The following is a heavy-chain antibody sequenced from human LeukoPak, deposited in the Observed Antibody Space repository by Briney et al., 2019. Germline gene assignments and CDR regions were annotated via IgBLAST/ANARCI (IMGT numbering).Heavy chain of an antibody. CDR2: IWYDGSNK. J-gene: IGHJ4*02. CDR1: GFTFSSYG. D-gene: IGHD3-10*01. V-gene: IGHV3-33*01. Sequence: PGGSLRLSCAASGFTFSSYGMHWVRQAPGKGLEWVAVIWYDGSNKYYADSVKGRFTISRDNSKNTLYLQMNSLRAEDTAVYYCARTGLRTLWYEARYWGQGTLVTVSS. CDR3: ARTGLRTLWYEARY.